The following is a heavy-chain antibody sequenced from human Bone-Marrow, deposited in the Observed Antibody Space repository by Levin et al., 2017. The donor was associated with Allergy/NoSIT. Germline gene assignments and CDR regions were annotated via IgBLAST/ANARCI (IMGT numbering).Heavy chain of an antibody. D-gene: IGHD5-18*01. CDR1: GGSLSGYW. CDR2: IHHTGST. Sequence: PSETLSLTCGVSGGSLSGYWWSWIRQPPGKGLEWIGEIHHTGSTNYNPSFESRVTMSLDRSKNQFSLKLTSVNAADTVVYYCTTGGNPGYSYVLGHWGQGILVTVSS. J-gene: IGHJ1*01. CDR3: TTGGNPGYSYVLGH. V-gene: IGHV4-34*01.